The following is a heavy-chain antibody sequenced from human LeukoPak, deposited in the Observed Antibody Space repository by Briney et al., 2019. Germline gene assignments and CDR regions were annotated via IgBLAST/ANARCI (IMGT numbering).Heavy chain of an antibody. J-gene: IGHJ4*02. CDR1: GLTFSGSA. CDR3: AKVLVLVSANRYYFDY. V-gene: IGHV3-23*01. CDR2: ISGSGNST. D-gene: IGHD2-15*01. Sequence: PGRSLRLSCAASGLTFSGSAMSWVRQAPGKGLGRVSLISGSGNSTYYADSVKGRFTISRDNSKNTLYLQMNSLRAEDTAVYYCAKVLVLVSANRYYFDYWGQGTLVTVSS.